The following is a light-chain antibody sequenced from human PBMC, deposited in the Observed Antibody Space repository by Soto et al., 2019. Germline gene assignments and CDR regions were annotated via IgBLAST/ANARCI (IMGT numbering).Light chain of an antibody. Sequence: EIVLTQSPGTLSLSPGERATLSCRASQSVNGNYLTWYQQKPGQAPRLLIYGASTRATVTPDRFSGSGSGTVFTLTISRLEPEDFAVYYCQQYGSSFRYTFGQGTKLEIK. CDR1: QSVNGNY. V-gene: IGKV3-20*01. J-gene: IGKJ2*01. CDR2: GAS. CDR3: QQYGSSFRYT.